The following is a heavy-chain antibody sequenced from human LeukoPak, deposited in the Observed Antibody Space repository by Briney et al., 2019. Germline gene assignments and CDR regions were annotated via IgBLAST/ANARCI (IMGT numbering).Heavy chain of an antibody. Sequence: ASVTVSFMSSVCTLTNYGISGVGQAPGQGREGMGWISAYNCNTKYAQKLQGRVTMTTHTSTSTACMELRSLRSDDTAVYYCARDLLYYDSSGKPPGDYWGQGTLVTVSS. J-gene: IGHJ4*02. CDR1: VCTLTNYG. CDR3: ARDLLYYDSSGKPPGDY. V-gene: IGHV1-18*01. CDR2: ISAYNCNT. D-gene: IGHD3-22*01.